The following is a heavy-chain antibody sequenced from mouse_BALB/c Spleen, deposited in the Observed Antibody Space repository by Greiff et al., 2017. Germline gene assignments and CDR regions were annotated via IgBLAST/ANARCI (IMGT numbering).Heavy chain of an antibody. Sequence: QVQLQQSGAELARPGASVKLSCKASGYTFTSYWMQWVKQRPGQGLEWIGAIYPGDGDTRYTQKFKGKATLTADKSSSTAYMQLSSLASEDSAVYYCARGGKDYYAMDYWGQGTSVTVSS. CDR2: IYPGDGDT. D-gene: IGHD1-1*02. J-gene: IGHJ4*01. V-gene: IGHV1-87*01. CDR1: GYTFTSYW. CDR3: ARGGKDYYAMDY.